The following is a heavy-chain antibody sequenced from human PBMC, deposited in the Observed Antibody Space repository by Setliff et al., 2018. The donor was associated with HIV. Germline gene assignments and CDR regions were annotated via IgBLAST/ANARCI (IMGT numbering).Heavy chain of an antibody. V-gene: IGHV4-39*07. Sequence: SETLSLTCTISGDSISNNNYHWGWIRQPPGKGLEWIGSINYIGSTYFNPSLKSRVTISLDTSKTQFSLYLQMNSLRTEDTAFYYCAKDFHEMYSGSYTPEYWGQGTLVTVSS. D-gene: IGHD1-26*01. CDR1: GDSISNNNYH. CDR2: INYIGST. J-gene: IGHJ4*02. CDR3: AKDFHEMYSGSYTPEY.